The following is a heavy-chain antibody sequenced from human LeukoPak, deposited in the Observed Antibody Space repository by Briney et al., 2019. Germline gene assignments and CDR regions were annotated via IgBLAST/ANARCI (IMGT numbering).Heavy chain of an antibody. D-gene: IGHD3-22*01. Sequence: PGRSLRLSCAASGFIFSTYSMHWVRQAPGKGLEWVAVIWYDGSNEYYADSVKGRFTISRDNSNNTVYLQMNSLRVEDTAVYYCARGLYYKDRSGYPAWGQGTLVTVSS. J-gene: IGHJ5*02. CDR1: GFIFSTYS. V-gene: IGHV3-33*01. CDR2: IWYDGSNE. CDR3: ARGLYYKDRSGYPA.